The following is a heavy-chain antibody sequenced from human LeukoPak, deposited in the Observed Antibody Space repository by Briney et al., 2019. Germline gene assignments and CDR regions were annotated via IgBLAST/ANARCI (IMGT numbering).Heavy chain of an antibody. D-gene: IGHD3-22*01. Sequence: KPGGSLRLSCAASGFVFSDYYMTWVRQAPGQGPEWLSYITAGDTTIYYADSVEGRFTISRDNAKNSLYLQMNSLRAEDTAIYYCARAVFPHNYYDSTDYYGMDVWGHGTTVTVSS. J-gene: IGHJ6*02. CDR3: ARAVFPHNYYDSTDYYGMDV. CDR1: GFVFSDYY. V-gene: IGHV3-11*01. CDR2: ITAGDTTI.